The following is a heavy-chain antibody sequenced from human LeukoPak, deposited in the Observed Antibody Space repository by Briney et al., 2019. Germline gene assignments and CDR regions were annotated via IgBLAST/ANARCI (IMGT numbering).Heavy chain of an antibody. Sequence: ASVKVSCKASGYTFTSYGISWVRQAPGQGLEWMGWISAYNGNTNYAQKLQGRVTMTTDTSTSTAYMELRSLRSDDTAVHYCARRYSITRSPYFDYWGQGTLVTVSS. CDR1: GYTFTSYG. D-gene: IGHD2-15*01. CDR3: ARRYSITRSPYFDY. CDR2: ISAYNGNT. J-gene: IGHJ4*02. V-gene: IGHV1-18*01.